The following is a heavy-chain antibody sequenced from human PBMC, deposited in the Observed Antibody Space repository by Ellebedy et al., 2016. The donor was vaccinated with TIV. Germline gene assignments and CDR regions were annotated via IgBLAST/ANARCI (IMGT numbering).Heavy chain of an antibody. Sequence: GGSLRLXXAAPGFTLSNSGMTWFRQAPGRGLEWVSYISISGTTLYYADSVRGRFTISRDNAKNSLYLRMNSLRADDTAMYYCARVDRVSHAMDVWGQGTPVTVSS. J-gene: IGHJ6*02. CDR2: ISISGTTL. V-gene: IGHV3-48*01. CDR1: GFTLSNSG. CDR3: ARVDRVSHAMDV. D-gene: IGHD1-14*01.